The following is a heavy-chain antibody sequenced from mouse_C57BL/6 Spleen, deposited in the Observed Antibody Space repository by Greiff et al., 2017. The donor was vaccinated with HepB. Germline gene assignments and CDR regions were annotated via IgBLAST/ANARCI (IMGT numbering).Heavy chain of an antibody. J-gene: IGHJ1*03. CDR2: ISSGGDYI. CDR1: GFTFSSYA. CDR3: TRGAYSNPGFDV. V-gene: IGHV5-9-1*02. D-gene: IGHD2-5*01. Sequence: VQLKESGEGLVKPGGSLKLSCAASGFTFSSYAMSWVRQTPEKRLEWVAYISSGGDYIYYADTVKGRFTISRDNARNTLYLQMSSLKSEDTAMYYCTRGAYSNPGFDVWGTGTTVTVSS.